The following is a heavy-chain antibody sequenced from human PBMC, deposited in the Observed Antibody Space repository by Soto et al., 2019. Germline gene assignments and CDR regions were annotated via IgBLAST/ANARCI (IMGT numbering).Heavy chain of an antibody. CDR2: ISGSGGTI. V-gene: IGHV3-11*01. Sequence: PGGSLRLSCASSGCTFSDHYMSWIRQAPGKGLEWVSYISGSGGTIYNADSVKARFTISRDNAKNSLYLQINSLRAEDTAVYYCARVGIYYMDVWGKGTTVTVLL. J-gene: IGHJ6*03. CDR1: GCTFSDHY. D-gene: IGHD3-3*02. CDR3: ARVGIYYMDV.